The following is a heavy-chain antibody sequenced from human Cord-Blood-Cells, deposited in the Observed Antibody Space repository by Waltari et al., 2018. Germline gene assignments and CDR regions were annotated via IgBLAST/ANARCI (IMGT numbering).Heavy chain of an antibody. CDR2: INHSGST. V-gene: IGHV4-34*01. D-gene: IGHD3-22*01. CDR3: ARGGGYYYDSSGYYYYYGMDV. CDR1: GGSFSGYY. J-gene: IGHJ6*02. Sequence: QVQLQQWGAGLLKPSETLSLTCAVYGGSFSGYYWGWIRQPPGKGLEWIGEINHSGSTNYNPSLKSRVTISVDTSKNQFSLKLSSVTAADTAVYYCARGGGYYYDSSGYYYYYGMDVWGQGTTVTVSS.